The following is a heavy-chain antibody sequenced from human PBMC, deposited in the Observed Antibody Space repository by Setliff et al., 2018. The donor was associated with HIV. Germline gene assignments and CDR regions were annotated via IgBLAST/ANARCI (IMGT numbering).Heavy chain of an antibody. Sequence: SETLSLTCAVYGGSFSGYYWSWIHQTPGRGLEWIGEINQSGDTNHNPSLKSRVTMSLDKSKNQFSLKLKSVTAADTAVFYCARWGVIDAFDVWGQGTVVTVSS. CDR3: ARWGVIDAFDV. CDR2: INQSGDT. D-gene: IGHD3-10*01. J-gene: IGHJ3*01. CDR1: GGSFSGYY. V-gene: IGHV4-34*01.